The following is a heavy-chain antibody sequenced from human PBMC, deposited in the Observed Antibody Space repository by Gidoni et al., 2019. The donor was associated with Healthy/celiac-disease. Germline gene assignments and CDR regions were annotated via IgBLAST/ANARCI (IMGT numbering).Heavy chain of an antibody. CDR1: GYSISSGSY. Sequence: QVQLQESGPGLVKPSETLSLTCTVSGYSISSGSYWGWIRQPPGKGLEWIGSIYHSDSTYYNASLKSRVTISVDTSKNQFSLKLSSVTAADTAVYYCAREGYAYHDSTAYYLFDYWGQGTLVTVSS. CDR2: IYHSDST. V-gene: IGHV4-38-2*02. J-gene: IGHJ4*02. D-gene: IGHD3-22*01. CDR3: AREGYAYHDSTAYYLFDY.